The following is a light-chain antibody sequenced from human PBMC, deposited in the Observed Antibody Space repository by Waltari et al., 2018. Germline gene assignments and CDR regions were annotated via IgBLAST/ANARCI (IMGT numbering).Light chain of an antibody. CDR2: GAS. J-gene: IGKJ2*01. CDR3: QQYHNWPYT. V-gene: IGKV3-15*01. Sequence: EILMTQSPATLSVSPGERATLPCRASQSLSTNLAWYPQHTGQAPRLLIYGASTRATGVPARFSGSRSGTEFTLIISSLQSEDFALYYCQQYHNWPYTFGQGTKLEIK. CDR1: QSLSTN.